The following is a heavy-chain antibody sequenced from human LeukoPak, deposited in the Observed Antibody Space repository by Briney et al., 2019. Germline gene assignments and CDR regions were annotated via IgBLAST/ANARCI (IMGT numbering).Heavy chain of an antibody. V-gene: IGHV4-34*01. D-gene: IGHD6-19*01. CDR3: ARDIGSGWYNYFDY. CDR2: IKHSGST. J-gene: IGHJ4*02. Sequence: PSETLSLTCAVYGGSFSGYYWSWIRQPPGKGLEWIGEIKHSGSTNYNPSLKSRVTISVDTSKNQFSLKLSSVTAADTAVYYCARDIGSGWYNYFDYWGQGTLVIVSS. CDR1: GGSFSGYY.